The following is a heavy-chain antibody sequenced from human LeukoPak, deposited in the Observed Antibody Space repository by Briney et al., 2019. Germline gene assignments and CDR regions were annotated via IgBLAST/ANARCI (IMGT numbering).Heavy chain of an antibody. CDR1: GGSISSYY. J-gene: IGHJ4*02. CDR3: ARHHIQHPHYFDY. V-gene: IGHV4-59*08. CDR2: IYYTGNT. Sequence: PSETLSLTCTVSGGSISSYYWSWIRQPPGKGLEWIAFIYYTGNTHYNPSLKSRVTISVDTSKNQFSLKLSAVTAADTAVYYCARHHIQHPHYFDYWGQGTLVTVSS. D-gene: IGHD2-2*01.